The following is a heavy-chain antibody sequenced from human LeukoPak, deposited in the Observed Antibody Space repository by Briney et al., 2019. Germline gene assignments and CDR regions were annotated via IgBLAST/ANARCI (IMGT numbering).Heavy chain of an antibody. CDR3: ARGRKIVVDY. Sequence: SETLSLTCAVYGGSFSGYYWSWIRQVPGKGPEWIGEIDHSGRTNANSSLRSRVTISVDTSKNQFSLKLSSVTAADTAVYYCARGRKIVVDYWGQGTLVTVSS. CDR1: GGSFSGYY. J-gene: IGHJ4*02. V-gene: IGHV4-34*01. CDR2: IDHSGRT. D-gene: IGHD3-22*01.